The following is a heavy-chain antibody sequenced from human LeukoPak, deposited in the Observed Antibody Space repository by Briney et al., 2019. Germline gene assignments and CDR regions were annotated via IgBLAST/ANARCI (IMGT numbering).Heavy chain of an antibody. CDR2: ISGSGGST. D-gene: IGHD2-8*01. J-gene: IGHJ4*02. CDR1: GFTFSSYA. Sequence: PGGSLRLSCAASGFTFSSYAMSWVRQAPGKGLEWVSAISGSGGSTYYADSVKGRFTISRDNSKNTLYLQMNSLRAEDTAVYYCAKDRLEYSIQTPLDYWGQGTLVTVSS. CDR3: AKDRLEYSIQTPLDY. V-gene: IGHV3-23*01.